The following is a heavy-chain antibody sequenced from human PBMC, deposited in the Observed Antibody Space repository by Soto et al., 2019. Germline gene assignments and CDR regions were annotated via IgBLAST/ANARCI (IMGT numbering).Heavy chain of an antibody. CDR1: GYSISSGYY. D-gene: IGHD3-22*01. CDR2: IYHSGST. V-gene: IGHV4-38-2*01. J-gene: IGHJ4*02. Sequence: SETQSLTCAVSGYSISSGYYWGWIRQPPGKGLEWIGSIYHSGSTYYNPSLKSRVTISVDTSKNQFSLKLSSVTAADTDVYYCARVANYYDSSGFFDYWGQGTLATVS. CDR3: ARVANYYDSSGFFDY.